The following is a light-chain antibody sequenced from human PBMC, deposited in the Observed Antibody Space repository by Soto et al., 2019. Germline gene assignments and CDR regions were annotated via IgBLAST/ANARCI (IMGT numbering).Light chain of an antibody. CDR2: DAS. CDR3: QQRSNWPLT. CDR1: QSISSY. V-gene: IGKV3-11*01. J-gene: IGKJ4*01. Sequence: ESALTQSPATLSLSPGERATLSCRASQSISSYLGWYQQKPGQPPRLLIYDASNRATGTPARFSGSGSGTDFTLTISTLEPEDFAVYYCQQRSNWPLTFGGGTKVDIK.